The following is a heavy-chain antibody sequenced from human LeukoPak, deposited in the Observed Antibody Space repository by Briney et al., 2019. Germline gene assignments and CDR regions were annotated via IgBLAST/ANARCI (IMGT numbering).Heavy chain of an antibody. Sequence: ASVKVSCKASGYTFTSYDINWVRQATGQGLEWMGWMNPNSGNTGYAQKFQGRVIMTRNTSISTAYMELSRLRSEDTAVYYCARGGYYDSSGYYLLASYYYYYGMDVWGQGTTVT. V-gene: IGHV1-8*01. J-gene: IGHJ6*02. CDR3: ARGGYYDSSGYYLLASYYYYYGMDV. CDR1: GYTFTSYD. D-gene: IGHD3-22*01. CDR2: MNPNSGNT.